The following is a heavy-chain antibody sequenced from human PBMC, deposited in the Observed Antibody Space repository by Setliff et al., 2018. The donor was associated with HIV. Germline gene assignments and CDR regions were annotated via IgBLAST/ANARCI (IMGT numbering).Heavy chain of an antibody. CDR2: INAGNGNT. V-gene: IGHV1-3*01. Sequence: ASVKVSCKASGYTFTSYVMHWVRQAPGQRLEWMGWINAGNGNTKYSQKFQGRVTFTRDTSASTAYMELSSLRSEDTAVYYCARKMLDVPFDIWGQGTMVTVSS. J-gene: IGHJ3*02. CDR3: ARKMLDVPFDI. CDR1: GYTFTSYV. D-gene: IGHD1-1*01.